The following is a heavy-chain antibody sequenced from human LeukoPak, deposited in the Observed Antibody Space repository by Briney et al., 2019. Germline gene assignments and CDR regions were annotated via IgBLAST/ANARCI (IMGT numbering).Heavy chain of an antibody. J-gene: IGHJ5*02. CDR1: GFTFSSYS. D-gene: IGHD3-3*01. CDR3: ARDAASGNNWFDP. V-gene: IGHV3-48*01. Sequence: SGGSLRLSCAASGFTFSSYSLTWVRQAPGKGLEWVSYISPSSTSMYHADSVKGRFTISRDNARNSLYLQMNSLSTEDTALYYCARDAASGNNWFDPWGQGTLVTVSS. CDR2: ISPSSTSM.